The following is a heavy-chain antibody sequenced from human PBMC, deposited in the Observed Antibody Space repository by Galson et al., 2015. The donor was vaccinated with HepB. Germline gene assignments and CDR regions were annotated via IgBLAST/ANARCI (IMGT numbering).Heavy chain of an antibody. CDR1: GGTFSSYA. D-gene: IGHD2-2*01. CDR2: IIPIFGTA. Sequence: SVKVSCKASGGTFSSYAISWVRQAPGQGLEWLGGIIPIFGTANYAQKFQGRVTITADESTSTAYMELSSLRSEDTAVYYCARVVVVVPAAKSGNLYYYYGMDVWGQGTTVTVSS. CDR3: ARVVVVVPAAKSGNLYYYYGMDV. V-gene: IGHV1-69*13. J-gene: IGHJ6*02.